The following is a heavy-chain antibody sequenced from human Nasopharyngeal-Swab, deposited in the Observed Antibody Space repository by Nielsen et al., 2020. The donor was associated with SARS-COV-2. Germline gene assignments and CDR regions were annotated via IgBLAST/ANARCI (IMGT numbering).Heavy chain of an antibody. Sequence: GESLKISCAASGFTFSNYALHWVRQAPGKGLEWVAVISYDGNNKYYADSVKGRFTISRDNSKNTLYLQMNSLRAEDTAVYYCARDNDFEYWGQGTLVTVPS. CDR2: ISYDGNNK. V-gene: IGHV3-30-3*01. J-gene: IGHJ4*02. CDR3: ARDNDFEY. CDR1: GFTFSNYA.